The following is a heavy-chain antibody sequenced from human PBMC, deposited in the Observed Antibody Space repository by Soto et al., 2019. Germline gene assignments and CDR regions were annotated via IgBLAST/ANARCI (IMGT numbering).Heavy chain of an antibody. V-gene: IGHV3-74*01. CDR2: IKSDATTT. D-gene: IGHD2-15*01. Sequence: GGSLRLSCTASGFTFSIYWIHWVRQAPGKGLMSVSRIKSDATTTTYADSVKGRFTISRGNTKNTVYLQMNSLRTEDTAIYYCAREIEAPANRYFDLWGRGTLVTVSS. CDR1: GFTFSIYW. J-gene: IGHJ2*01. CDR3: AREIEAPANRYFDL.